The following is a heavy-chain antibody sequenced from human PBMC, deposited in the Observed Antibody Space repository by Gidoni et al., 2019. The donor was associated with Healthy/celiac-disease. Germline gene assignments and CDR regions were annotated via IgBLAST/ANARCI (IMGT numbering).Heavy chain of an antibody. CDR3: AREWGYYFDY. CDR1: GFTLSSYE. V-gene: IGHV3-48*03. Sequence: EVQLVESGGGLVQPGGALRLSCAAPGFTLSSYEMNWVRQAPGKGLEWVSYISSSGSTIYYADSVKGRFTISRDNAKNSLYLQMNSLRAEDTAVYYCAREWGYYFDYWGQGTLVTVSS. J-gene: IGHJ4*02. CDR2: ISSSGSTI. D-gene: IGHD3-16*01.